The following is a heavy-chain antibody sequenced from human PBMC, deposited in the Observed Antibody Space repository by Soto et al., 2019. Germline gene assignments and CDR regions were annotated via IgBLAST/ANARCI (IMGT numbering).Heavy chain of an antibody. CDR2: IYYSGST. Sequence: SETLSLTCTVSGGSISSGDYYWSWIRQPPGKVLEWIGYIYYSGSTYYNPSLKSRVTISVDTPKNQFSLKLSSVTAADTAVYYCARVIGDILTGYYYCFDPCGQGALVTVSA. CDR1: GGSISSGDYY. D-gene: IGHD3-9*01. J-gene: IGHJ5*02. V-gene: IGHV4-30-4*01. CDR3: ARVIGDILTGYYYCFDP.